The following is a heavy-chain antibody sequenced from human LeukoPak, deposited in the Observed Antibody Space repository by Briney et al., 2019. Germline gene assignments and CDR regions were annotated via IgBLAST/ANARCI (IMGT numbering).Heavy chain of an antibody. D-gene: IGHD1-1*01. CDR2: ISAYNGNT. Sequence: GASVKVSCKASGFTFTSYYMHWVRQAPGQGLEWMGWISAYNGNTNYAQKLQGRVTMTTDTSTSTAYMELRSLRSDDTAVYYCARGSNWNDGSNYYYYMDVWGKGTTVTISS. CDR3: ARGSNWNDGSNYYYYMDV. J-gene: IGHJ6*03. CDR1: GFTFTSYY. V-gene: IGHV1-18*04.